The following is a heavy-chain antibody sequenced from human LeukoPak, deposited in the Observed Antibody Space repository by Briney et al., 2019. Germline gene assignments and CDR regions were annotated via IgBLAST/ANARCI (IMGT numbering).Heavy chain of an antibody. Sequence: ASVKVSCKASGGTFSSYAISWVRQAPGQGLEWMGGIIPIFGTANYAQKFQGRVTMTRNTSINTAYMELSSLTSEDTAVYYCARRNYGTSRRWVDPWGQGTLVTVSS. V-gene: IGHV1-69*05. CDR3: ARRNYGTSRRWVDP. CDR2: IIPIFGTA. J-gene: IGHJ5*02. D-gene: IGHD3-16*01. CDR1: GGTFSSYA.